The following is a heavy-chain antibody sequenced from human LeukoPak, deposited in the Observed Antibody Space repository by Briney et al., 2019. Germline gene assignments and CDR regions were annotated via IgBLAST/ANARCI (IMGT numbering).Heavy chain of an antibody. V-gene: IGHV4-59*01. Sequence: SETLSLTCTVSGGSISSYYWSWIRQPPGKGLEWIGYIYYSGSTSYNPSLKSRVTISLDTSKSQFSLKLSSVTAADTAVYYCARDERGGSSSDIWGQGTMVTVSS. D-gene: IGHD6-13*01. CDR3: ARDERGGSSSDI. CDR1: GGSISSYY. CDR2: IYYSGST. J-gene: IGHJ3*02.